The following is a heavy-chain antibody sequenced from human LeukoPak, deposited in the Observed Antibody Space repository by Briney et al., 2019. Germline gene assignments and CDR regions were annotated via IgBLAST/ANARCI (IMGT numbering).Heavy chain of an antibody. D-gene: IGHD6-13*01. J-gene: IGHJ3*02. CDR1: GYTFTGYY. Sequence: ASVKVSCKASGYTFTGYYMHWVRQAPGQGLEWMGWINPNSGGTNYAQKFQGRVTMTRDTSISTAYMELSRLRSDDTAVYYCARTYSSSWYDDAFDIWGQGTMVTVSS. CDR2: INPNSGGT. CDR3: ARTYSSSWYDDAFDI. V-gene: IGHV1-2*02.